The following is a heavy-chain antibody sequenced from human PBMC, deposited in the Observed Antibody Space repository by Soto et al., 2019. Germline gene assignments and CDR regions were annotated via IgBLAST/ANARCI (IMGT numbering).Heavy chain of an antibody. CDR3: ASYRDSSGLRRYNY. CDR1: DFILSDAW. CDR2: IKSKAHGGTT. J-gene: IGHJ4*02. D-gene: IGHD3-22*01. V-gene: IGHV3-15*07. Sequence: EVQLEESGGGLIKPGESLTLSCAASDFILSDAWMKWVRQAPGKGLEWVGRIKSKAHGGTTDYAASLKGRFTILRDDSKNTPHPQMTNLQTEDTAMYYCASYRDSSGLRRYNYWGQGALVTVSS.